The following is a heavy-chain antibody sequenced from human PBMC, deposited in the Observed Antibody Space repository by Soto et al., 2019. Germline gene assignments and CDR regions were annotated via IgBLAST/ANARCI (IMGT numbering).Heavy chain of an antibody. D-gene: IGHD3-22*01. CDR1: GFMFSSSA. V-gene: IGHV3-23*01. J-gene: IGHJ5*02. CDR3: VKHIDQQLIDSSFAS. CDR2: IAGSGAGT. Sequence: EVQLLESGGGLAQPGGSLRLSCAASGFMFSSSAMSWVRQAPGKGLEWLSSIAGSGAGTYSADSVKGRFTISRDNSKNTLNLQMDSLRAEDTAVYYCVKHIDQQLIDSSFASWGQGTQVTVSS.